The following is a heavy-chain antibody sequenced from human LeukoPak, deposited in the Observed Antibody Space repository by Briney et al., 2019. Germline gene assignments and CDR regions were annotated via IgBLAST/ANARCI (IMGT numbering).Heavy chain of an antibody. V-gene: IGHV3-9*01. D-gene: IGHD5-24*01. CDR2: ISWNSGSI. Sequence: GGSLRLSCAASGFTFDDYAMHWVRQPPGKGLEWVSGISWNSGSIGYADSVKGRFTISRDNAKNSLYLQMNSLRAEDTALYYCAAGEEMATIDYWGQGTLVTVSS. CDR1: GFTFDDYA. J-gene: IGHJ4*02. CDR3: AAGEEMATIDY.